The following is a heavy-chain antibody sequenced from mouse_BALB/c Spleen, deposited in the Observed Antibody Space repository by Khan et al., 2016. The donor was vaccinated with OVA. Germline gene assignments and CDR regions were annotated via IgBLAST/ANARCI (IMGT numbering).Heavy chain of an antibody. J-gene: IGHJ3*01. CDR3: ARGSGNSRFAY. Sequence: VQLQESGAELVRPGVSVKISCKGSGFTFTDYAMHWVKQSHAKSLEWIGVISTYYGDATYNQKFKGKATMTVDKSSNTAYMELARLTSEDSAIYYCARGSGNSRFAYWGQGTLVTVSA. V-gene: IGHV1S137*01. CDR2: ISTYYGDA. D-gene: IGHD1-3*01. CDR1: GFTFTDYA.